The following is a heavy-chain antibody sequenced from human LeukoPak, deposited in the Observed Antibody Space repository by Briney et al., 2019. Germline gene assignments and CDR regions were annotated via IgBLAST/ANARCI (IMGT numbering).Heavy chain of an antibody. CDR2: ISAYNGNT. CDR3: ARGIIVGATCRPDY. CDR1: GSTFTSCR. V-gene: IGHV1-18*01. Sequence: ASVKVCCNASGSTFTSCRIRLVRQAPGQGLEWMGWISAYNGNTNYAQKLQGRVTMTTDTSTSTAYMEMRSLRSDDTAVYYCARGIIVGATCRPDYWGQGTLVTVSS. J-gene: IGHJ4*02. D-gene: IGHD1-26*01.